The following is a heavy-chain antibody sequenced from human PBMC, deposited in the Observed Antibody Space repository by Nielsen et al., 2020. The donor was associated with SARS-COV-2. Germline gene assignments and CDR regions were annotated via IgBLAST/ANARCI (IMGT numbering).Heavy chain of an antibody. Sequence: SETLSLTCTVSGGSISSSSYYWSWIRQHPGKGLEWIGYIYYSGSTYYNPSLKSRVTISVDTSKNQFSLKLSSVTAADTAVYYCAREFALRDTAYFDYWGQGTLVTVSS. CDR1: GGSISSSSYY. CDR2: IYYSGST. V-gene: IGHV4-31*03. D-gene: IGHD5-18*01. CDR3: AREFALRDTAYFDY. J-gene: IGHJ4*02.